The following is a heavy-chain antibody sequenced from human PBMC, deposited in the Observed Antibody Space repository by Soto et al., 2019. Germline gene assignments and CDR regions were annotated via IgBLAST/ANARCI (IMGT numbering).Heavy chain of an antibody. V-gene: IGHV4-59*01. D-gene: IGHD6-19*01. J-gene: IGHJ4*02. Sequence: QVQLQESGPGLVKPSETLSLTCTVSGGSISSYYWSWIRQPPGKGLEWIGYIYYSGSTNYNPSLTSRVTIAVDTSKNQFSLKLSSVTAADTAVYYCAGNDIAVAGNDYWGQGTLVTVSS. CDR3: AGNDIAVAGNDY. CDR2: IYYSGST. CDR1: GGSISSYY.